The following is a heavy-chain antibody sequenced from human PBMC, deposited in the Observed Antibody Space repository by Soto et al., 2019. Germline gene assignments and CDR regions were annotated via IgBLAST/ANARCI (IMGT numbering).Heavy chain of an antibody. J-gene: IGHJ6*02. CDR1: GEGKSNDI. V-gene: IGHV1-69*08. CDR3: AREKSNGMDV. Sequence: SSLKVSWKSAGEGKSNDIMSWGRQEKGQGLEWMGRIIPLRDTTKYAQKFQGRVTITTDTSARTAYMELSSLSSEDTAVYYCAREKSNGMDVWGQGTTVTLSS. CDR2: IIPLRDTT.